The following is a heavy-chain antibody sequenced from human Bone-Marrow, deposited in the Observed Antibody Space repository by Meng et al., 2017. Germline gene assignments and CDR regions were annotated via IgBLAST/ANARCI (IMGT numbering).Heavy chain of an antibody. V-gene: IGHV3-33*08. J-gene: IGHJ6*02. Sequence: GGSLRLSCAASGFTFSSYEMNWVRQAPGKGLEWVAVIWYDGSNKYYADSVKGRFTISRDNSKNTLYLQMNSLRAEDTAVYYCARDQGNYYYGMDVWGQGTTVTV. CDR2: IWYDGSNK. CDR1: GFTFSSYE. CDR3: ARDQGNYYYGMDV.